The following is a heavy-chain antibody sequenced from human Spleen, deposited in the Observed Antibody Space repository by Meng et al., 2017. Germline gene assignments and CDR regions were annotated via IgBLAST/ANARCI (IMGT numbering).Heavy chain of an antibody. J-gene: IGHJ6*02. D-gene: IGHD2-15*01. CDR1: GGPISSSSYY. Sequence: SATLSLTCTVSGGPISSSSYYWGWIRQPPGQGLEWIGYISNSGSTNYNPSFKSRVTISVDTSKNQFSLKLSSVTAADTAVYYCARGYCSGGSCYSILDYYGMDVWGQGTTVTVSS. CDR2: ISNSGST. CDR3: ARGYCSGGSCYSILDYYGMDV. V-gene: IGHV4-61*05.